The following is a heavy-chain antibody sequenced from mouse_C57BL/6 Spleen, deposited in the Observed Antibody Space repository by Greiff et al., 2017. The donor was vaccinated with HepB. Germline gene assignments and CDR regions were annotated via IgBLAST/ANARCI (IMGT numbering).Heavy chain of an antibody. Sequence: VQLKESGGGLVKPGGSLKLSCAASGFTFSSYAMSWVRQTPEKRLEWVATISDGGSYTYYPDNVKGRFTISRDNAKNNLYLQMSHLKSEDTAMYYCARDHGYYPHWYFDVWGTGTTVTVSS. CDR1: GFTFSSYA. CDR2: ISDGGSYT. D-gene: IGHD2-3*01. J-gene: IGHJ1*03. CDR3: ARDHGYYPHWYFDV. V-gene: IGHV5-4*01.